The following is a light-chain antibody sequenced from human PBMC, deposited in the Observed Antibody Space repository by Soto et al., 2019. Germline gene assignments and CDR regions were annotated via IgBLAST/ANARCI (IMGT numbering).Light chain of an antibody. CDR2: EVS. CDR3: SSYAGAYTLV. Sequence: QSVLAQPASVSGSPGQSIAISCTGTSSDVGAYNYVSWYQQHPGKAPKLIVHEVSDRPSGVADRFSGSKSGNTASLTISGLQAEDEAYYYCSSYAGAYTLVFGTGTKVTVL. V-gene: IGLV2-14*01. CDR1: SSDVGAYNY. J-gene: IGLJ1*01.